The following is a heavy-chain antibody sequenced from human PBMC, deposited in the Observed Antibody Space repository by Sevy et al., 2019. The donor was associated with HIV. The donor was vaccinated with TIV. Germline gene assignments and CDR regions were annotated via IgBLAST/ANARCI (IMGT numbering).Heavy chain of an antibody. J-gene: IGHJ4*02. CDR2: ISSSSSSI. Sequence: GGSLRLSCAVSGFTLSSYSMNWVRQAPGKGLERVSYISSSSSSIYYADSVKGRFTISRDNAKNSLYLQMNSLRDEDTAVYYCARAENYYGGRNFDSWGQGTLVTVSS. CDR3: ARAENYYGGRNFDS. CDR1: GFTLSSYS. D-gene: IGHD1-26*01. V-gene: IGHV3-48*02.